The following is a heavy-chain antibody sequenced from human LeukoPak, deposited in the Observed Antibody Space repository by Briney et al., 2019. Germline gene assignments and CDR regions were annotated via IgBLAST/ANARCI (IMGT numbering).Heavy chain of an antibody. D-gene: IGHD3-22*01. CDR3: ARAQRMIVVADPFDY. CDR2: ISSSSSSTI. J-gene: IGHJ4*02. V-gene: IGHV3-48*01. CDR1: GFTFSSYS. Sequence: GGSLRLSCAASGFTFSSYSMNWVRQAPGKGLEWVSYISSSSSSTIYYADSVKGRFTISRDNAKNSLYLQMNSLRAEDTAVYYCARAQRMIVVADPFDYWGQGTLVTVSS.